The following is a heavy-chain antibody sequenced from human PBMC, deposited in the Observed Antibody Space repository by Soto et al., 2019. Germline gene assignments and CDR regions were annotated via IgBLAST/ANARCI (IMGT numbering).Heavy chain of an antibody. D-gene: IGHD6-19*01. Sequence: GESLKISCEGSGYPFTSYWINWVRQMPGKGLEWMGRIDPTDSYTNYNPSFQGHVTISADKSLSTAYLQWDSLRASDTAVYYCTKPRSSLQWPPFDPWGHGTQVTVSS. V-gene: IGHV5-10-1*01. CDR3: TKPRSSLQWPPFDP. CDR1: GYPFTSYW. CDR2: IDPTDSYT. J-gene: IGHJ5*02.